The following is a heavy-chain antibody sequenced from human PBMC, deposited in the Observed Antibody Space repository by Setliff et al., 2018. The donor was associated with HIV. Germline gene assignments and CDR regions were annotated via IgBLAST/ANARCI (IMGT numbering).Heavy chain of an antibody. V-gene: IGHV1-2*06. CDR3: VRDIKYASGSSYLGPSPGFDY. Sequence: ASVKGSCKASGYTFTGHYIHWVRQAPGQGLEWMGRINPNSGGTNYAQKFQGRFTITRDTSISTAYMELSRLRSDDTALYYCVRDIKYASGSSYLGPSPGFDYWGQGTLVTVSS. D-gene: IGHD3-10*01. CDR2: INPNSGGT. CDR1: GYTFTGHY. J-gene: IGHJ4*02.